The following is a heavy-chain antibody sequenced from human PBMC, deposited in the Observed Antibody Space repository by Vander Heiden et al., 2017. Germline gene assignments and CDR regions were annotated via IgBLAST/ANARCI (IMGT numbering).Heavy chain of an antibody. CDR3: ARDRYPWYGDF. CDR2: IQSDGSKK. Sequence: QVQLVESGGGVVQPGGSLSLSCAASEFSFSYYGMHWVRQAPGKGLDWVAVIQSDGSKKYYADPVKGRFTISRDNSQNMMYLQMNSLRAEDTAVYYCARDRYPWYGDFWGRGTLVSVSS. CDR1: EFSFSYYG. V-gene: IGHV3-33*01. D-gene: IGHD3-9*01. J-gene: IGHJ2*01.